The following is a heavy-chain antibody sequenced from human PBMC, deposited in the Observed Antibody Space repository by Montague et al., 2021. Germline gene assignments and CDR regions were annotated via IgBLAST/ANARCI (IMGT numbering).Heavy chain of an antibody. CDR3: ARNLASAAPGAFDI. CDR2: ITLDGSST. J-gene: IGHJ3*02. D-gene: IGHD6-13*01. CDR1: GFSFSSYW. Sequence: SLILSCAASGFSFSSYWMHWVRQAPGKGLLWVSRITLDGSSTTFXDSVKGRFTTSRDNAKATLYLQMNSLRVEDTAVYYCARNLASAAPGAFDIWGQGTMVTVSS. V-gene: IGHV3-74*01.